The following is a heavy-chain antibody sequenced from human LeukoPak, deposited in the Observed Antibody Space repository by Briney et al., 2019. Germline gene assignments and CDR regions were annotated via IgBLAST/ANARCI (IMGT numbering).Heavy chain of an antibody. CDR1: GYTFTSYA. D-gene: IGHD3-10*01. CDR2: IIPILGIA. Sequence: GASVKVSCKAPGYTFTSYAISWVRQAPGQGLEWMGRIIPILGIANYAQKFQGRVTITADKSTSTAYMELSSLRSEDTAVYYCARAELSGFGELLLNPDYWGQGTLVTVSS. CDR3: ARAELSGFGELLLNPDY. J-gene: IGHJ4*02. V-gene: IGHV1-69*04.